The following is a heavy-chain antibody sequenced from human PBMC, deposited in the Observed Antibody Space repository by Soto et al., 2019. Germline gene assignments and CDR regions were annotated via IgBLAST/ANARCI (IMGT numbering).Heavy chain of an antibody. V-gene: IGHV1-2*04. Sequence: ASVKVSCKASGYTFTGYYMHWVRQAPGQGLEWMGWINPNSGGTNYAQKFQGWVTMTRDTSISTAYMELSRLRSDDTAVYYCARDPSRGYSYGSDAFDIWGQGTMVTV. CDR1: GYTFTGYY. J-gene: IGHJ3*02. D-gene: IGHD5-18*01. CDR3: ARDPSRGYSYGSDAFDI. CDR2: INPNSGGT.